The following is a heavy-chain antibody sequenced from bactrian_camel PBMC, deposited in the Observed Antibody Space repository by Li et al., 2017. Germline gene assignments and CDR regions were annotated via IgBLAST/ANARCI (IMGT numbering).Heavy chain of an antibody. V-gene: IGHV3S40*01. J-gene: IGHJ6*01. D-gene: IGHD6*01. Sequence: VQLVESGGGLVQPGGSLRLSCAASGFTFSSYAMSWVRQAPGKGLEWVSTIDPGSTVRDILDSVKGRFTISRDNTKNTVYLQMNSLKTEDTAMYYCQSRYLTYAGIWYYGADFGYWGQGTQVTVS. CDR2: IDPGSTVR. CDR3: QSRYLTYAGIWYYGADFGY. CDR1: GFTFSSYA.